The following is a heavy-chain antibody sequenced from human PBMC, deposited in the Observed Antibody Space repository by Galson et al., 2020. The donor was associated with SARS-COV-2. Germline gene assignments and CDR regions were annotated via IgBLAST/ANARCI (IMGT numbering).Heavy chain of an antibody. Sequence: GGSLRLSCAASGFTFSSYAMHWVRQAPGKGLEWVAVISYDGSNKYYADSVKGRFTISRDNSKNTLYLQMNSLRAEDTAVYYCARSSSGYRSAFDIWGQGTMVTVSS. J-gene: IGHJ3*02. D-gene: IGHD3-22*01. V-gene: IGHV3-30-3*01. CDR1: GFTFSSYA. CDR3: ARSSSGYRSAFDI. CDR2: ISYDGSNK.